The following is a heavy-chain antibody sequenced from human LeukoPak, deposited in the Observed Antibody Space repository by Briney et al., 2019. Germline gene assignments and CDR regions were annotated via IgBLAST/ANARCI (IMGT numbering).Heavy chain of an antibody. Sequence: KPSETLSLTCTVSGVSISSSNSYWGWIRQPPGKGLEWIGSIYYSGNTYYNASLKSQVSISIDTSKNQFSLRLTSVTAADTAVYYFARGNSVWGSYSSFYWGRGTLVTVSS. CDR2: IYYSGNT. V-gene: IGHV4-39*01. J-gene: IGHJ4*02. D-gene: IGHD3-16*01. CDR3: ARGNSVWGSYSSFY. CDR1: GVSISSSNSY.